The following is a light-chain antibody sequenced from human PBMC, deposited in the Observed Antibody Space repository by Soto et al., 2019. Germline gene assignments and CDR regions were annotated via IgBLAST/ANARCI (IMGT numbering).Light chain of an antibody. CDR2: AAS. V-gene: IGKV1-39*01. CDR1: QSISSY. CDR3: QQSYSTPLT. Sequence: DIQMTQSPSSLSASSGDRVTITCRASQSISSYLNWYQHKSGKAPKPLIYAASSLQSGVPSRFSGSGSGTDFTLTISSLQPEDFATYYCQQSYSTPLTFGGGTKVDIK. J-gene: IGKJ4*01.